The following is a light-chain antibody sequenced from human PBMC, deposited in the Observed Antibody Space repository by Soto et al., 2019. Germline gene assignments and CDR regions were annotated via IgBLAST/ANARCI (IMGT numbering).Light chain of an antibody. CDR2: QVS. J-gene: IGKJ5*01. V-gene: IGKV2-30*01. Sequence: GMMAQSPLSLPVTLGQPASISCSSSQSLVYSDGDTYLSWFQQRPGHSPRRLLSQVSNRDSGVPDRFSGSGSGTDFTLKISRVEAEDVGVYYCMQGTHWPITFGQGTRLEIK. CDR1: QSLVYSDGDTY. CDR3: MQGTHWPIT.